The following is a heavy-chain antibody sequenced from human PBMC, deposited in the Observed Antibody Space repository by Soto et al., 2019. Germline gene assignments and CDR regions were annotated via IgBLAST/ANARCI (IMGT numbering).Heavy chain of an antibody. J-gene: IGHJ4*02. D-gene: IGHD6-13*01. CDR3: AKDQGSSWYEIDY. V-gene: IGHV3-23*01. CDR2: ISGSGGST. CDR1: GFTFSNYA. Sequence: EVQLLESGGGLVQPGGSLRLSCAASGFTFSNYAVTWVRQAPGKGLEWVSTISGSGGSTYYADSVKGRFTISRDNSKNTLYLQMNSLRGEDMAVYYCAKDQGSSWYEIDYWGQGTLVTVSS.